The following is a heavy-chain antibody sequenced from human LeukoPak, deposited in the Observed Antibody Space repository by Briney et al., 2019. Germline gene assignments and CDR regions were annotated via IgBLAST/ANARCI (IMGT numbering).Heavy chain of an antibody. D-gene: IGHD6-25*01. CDR2: IYHSGST. J-gene: IGHJ4*02. V-gene: IGHV4-30-2*01. Sequence: SQTLSLTCTVSGGSISSGGYYWSWIRQPPGKGLEWIGYIYHSGSTYYNPSLKSRVTISVDRSKNQFSLKLSSVTAADTAVYYCARDRVAAGGFDYWGQGTLVTVSS. CDR3: ARDRVAAGGFDY. CDR1: GGSISSGGYY.